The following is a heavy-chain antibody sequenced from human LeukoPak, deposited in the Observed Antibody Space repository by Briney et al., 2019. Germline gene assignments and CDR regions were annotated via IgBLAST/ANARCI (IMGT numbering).Heavy chain of an antibody. CDR2: MNPNSGNT. Sequence: GSSVKVSCKASGYTFTSYDINWVRQATGQGPEWMGWMNPNSGNTGYAQKFQGRVTMTRNTSISTAYMELSSLRSEDTAVYYCARGDSLTGYSPPDYWGQGTLVTVSS. J-gene: IGHJ4*02. V-gene: IGHV1-8*01. CDR3: ARGDSLTGYSPPDY. CDR1: GYTFTSYD. D-gene: IGHD3-9*01.